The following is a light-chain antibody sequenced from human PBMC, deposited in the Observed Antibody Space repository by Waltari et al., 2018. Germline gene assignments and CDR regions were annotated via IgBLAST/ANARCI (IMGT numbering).Light chain of an antibody. Sequence: DIVMTQSPDSLAVSLGERATINCKSSQSVLFSSNNENYLAWYQQKPGQPPKLLIYWASIRESGVPDRFSGSGSGTDFTLTISSLQAEDEAVYYCQQYYNTPYTFGQGTKLEIK. CDR1: QSVLFSSNNENY. CDR3: QQYYNTPYT. CDR2: WAS. J-gene: IGKJ2*01. V-gene: IGKV4-1*01.